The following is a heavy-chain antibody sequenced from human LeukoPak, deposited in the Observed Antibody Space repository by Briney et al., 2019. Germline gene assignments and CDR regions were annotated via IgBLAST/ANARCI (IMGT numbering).Heavy chain of an antibody. CDR2: IYYSGST. J-gene: IGHJ4*01. Sequence: AESLSLTCTASGCSISSYYWSWLRQPPGKGLEWIGYIYYSGSTNYNPSLKSRVTISVDTSKNQFSLKLSSVTAADTAVYYCARHFTIIDAFDIWGQGTLVTVSS. CDR1: GCSISSYY. CDR3: ARHFTIIDAFDI. V-gene: IGHV4-59*08. D-gene: IGHD3-10*01.